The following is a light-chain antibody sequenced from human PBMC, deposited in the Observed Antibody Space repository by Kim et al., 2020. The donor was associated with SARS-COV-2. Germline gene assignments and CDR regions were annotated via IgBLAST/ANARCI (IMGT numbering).Light chain of an antibody. J-gene: IGKJ1*01. CDR1: QSVSSY. CDR2: DAS. CDR3: QQRSNWPRT. V-gene: IGKV3-11*01. Sequence: EIVLTRSPATLSLSPGERATLSCRASQSVSSYLAWYQQKPGQAPRLLMYDASNRATGIPARFSGSGSGTDFTLTISSLEPEDFAVYYCQQRSNWPRTFGQGTKVDIK.